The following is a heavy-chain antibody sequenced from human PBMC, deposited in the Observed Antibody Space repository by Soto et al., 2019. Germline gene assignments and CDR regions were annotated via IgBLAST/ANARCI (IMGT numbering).Heavy chain of an antibody. J-gene: IGHJ4*02. CDR3: TSLESGLAGN. Sequence: EVQLVESGGGLVQPGGSLKRSCAASGFTFSGSAMHWVRQASGNGLEWVGRIRSKANSYATAYAASVKGRFTISRDDSKNTAYLQMNSLKTEDTAVYYCTSLESGLAGNWGQGTLVTVSS. CDR1: GFTFSGSA. D-gene: IGHD6-13*01. CDR2: IRSKANSYAT. V-gene: IGHV3-73*02.